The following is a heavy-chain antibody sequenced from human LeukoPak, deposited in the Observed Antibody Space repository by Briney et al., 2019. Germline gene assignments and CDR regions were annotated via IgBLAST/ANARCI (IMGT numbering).Heavy chain of an antibody. CDR3: ARHLSGVTGYTYGRGIDY. V-gene: IGHV3-30*03. D-gene: IGHD5-18*01. J-gene: IGHJ4*02. CDR1: GFTFRSYG. CDR2: ISYDVSTK. Sequence: GRSLRLSCAASGFTFRSYGMHWVRQVPGKGLEWVAVISYDVSTKYYADSVKGRFTISRDNSKNTLYLQMKSLRAEDTAVYYCARHLSGVTGYTYGRGIDYWGQGTLVTVSS.